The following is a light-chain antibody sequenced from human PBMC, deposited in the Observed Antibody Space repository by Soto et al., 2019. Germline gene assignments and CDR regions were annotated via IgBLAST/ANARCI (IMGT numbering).Light chain of an antibody. J-gene: IGKJ1*01. V-gene: IGKV2-30*01. Sequence: VVLTQSPLSLPVNFGQPASISCRSSKSLVYSDGNTHLSWFHQRPGQSPRRLIYRVSSRDSGVPDRFSGSGSGTDFTLEISRVEAEDVGIYFCTQGTHWPRTFGQGTKVEVK. CDR1: KSLVYSDGNTH. CDR2: RVS. CDR3: TQGTHWPRT.